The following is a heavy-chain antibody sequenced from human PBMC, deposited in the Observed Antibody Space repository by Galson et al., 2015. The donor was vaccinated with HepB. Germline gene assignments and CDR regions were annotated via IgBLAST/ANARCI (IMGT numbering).Heavy chain of an antibody. V-gene: IGHV3-69-1*01. CDR2: ISTSGVV. D-gene: IGHD3-16*01. CDR3: ARGRDYAFDI. CDR1: GINVNNDA. J-gene: IGHJ3*02. Sequence: SLRLSCAASGINVNNDAIDWVRQAPGKGLEWLSFISTSGVVSYADPVKGRLTISRDTVKNSLYLQMNSLRAEDTAMYYCARGRDYAFDIWGLGTMVTVSS.